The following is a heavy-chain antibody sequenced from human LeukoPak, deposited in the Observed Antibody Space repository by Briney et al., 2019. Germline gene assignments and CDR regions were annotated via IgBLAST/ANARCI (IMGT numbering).Heavy chain of an antibody. J-gene: IGHJ4*02. CDR1: GFTFSSYW. CDR2: IKQDGSEK. V-gene: IGHV3-7*01. D-gene: IGHD3-22*01. CDR3: ARGGYLVCEPFDY. Sequence: GGSPRLSCAASGFTFSSYWMSWVRQAPGKGLEWVANIKQDGSEKYYVDSVKGRFTISRDNAKNSLYLQMNSLRAEDTAVYYCARGGYLVCEPFDYWGQGTLVTVSS.